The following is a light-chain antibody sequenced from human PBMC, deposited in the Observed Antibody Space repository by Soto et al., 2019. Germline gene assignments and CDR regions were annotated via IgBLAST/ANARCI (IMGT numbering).Light chain of an antibody. J-gene: IGKJ1*01. V-gene: IGKV1-5*03. CDR3: QQYQTLT. Sequence: DIQMTQSPLTLSASVGERVTITCRASQSISRWLAWYQQKPGKAPKLLIYSASSLESGVPSRFSGSGSGTEFTLTISSLHSDDSATYYCQQYQTLTFGEGTKVEIK. CDR2: SAS. CDR1: QSISRW.